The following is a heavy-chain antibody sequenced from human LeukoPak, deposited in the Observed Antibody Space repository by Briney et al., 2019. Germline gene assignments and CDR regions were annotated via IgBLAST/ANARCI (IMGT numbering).Heavy chain of an antibody. CDR1: GFTFSPYA. V-gene: IGHV3-23*01. J-gene: IGHJ4*02. CDR2: ISGSGGVT. D-gene: IGHD3-22*01. Sequence: GGSLRLSCAASGFTFSPYAMSWVRQAPGKGLQWVSAISGSGGVTYYADSVKGRFTISRDNSKNTLYLQMNSLRAEDTAVYYCAKGTMDGGQYYYDSSGGQGTLVTVSS. CDR3: AKGTMDGGQYYYDSS.